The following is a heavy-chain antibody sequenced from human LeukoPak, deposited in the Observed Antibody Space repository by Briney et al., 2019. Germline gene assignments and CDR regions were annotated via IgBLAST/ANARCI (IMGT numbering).Heavy chain of an antibody. CDR3: AREHCSSTSCVFDY. Sequence: GGSLRLSCAASGFTFSSYAMHWVRQAPGKGLEWVAVISNDGSNKNYADSVKGRFTISRDNSKTTLYLQMNSLRAEDTAVYYCAREHCSSTSCVFDYWGRGTLVTVSS. V-gene: IGHV3-30-3*01. CDR2: ISNDGSNK. CDR1: GFTFSSYA. J-gene: IGHJ4*02. D-gene: IGHD2-2*01.